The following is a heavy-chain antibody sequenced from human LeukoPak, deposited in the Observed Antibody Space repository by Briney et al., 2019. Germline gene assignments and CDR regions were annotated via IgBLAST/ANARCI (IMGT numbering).Heavy chain of an antibody. CDR1: GGSISSSSYY. CDR2: IYYSGST. V-gene: IGHV4-39*01. J-gene: IGHJ4*02. Sequence: PSETLSLTCTVSGGSISSSSYYWGWLRQPPGKGLEWIGSIYYSGSTYYNPSLKSRVTISVDTSKNQFSLKLSSVTAADTAVYYCASPQIGSGYYYVPFYFDYWGQGTLVTVSS. CDR3: ASPQIGSGYYYVPFYFDY. D-gene: IGHD3-22*01.